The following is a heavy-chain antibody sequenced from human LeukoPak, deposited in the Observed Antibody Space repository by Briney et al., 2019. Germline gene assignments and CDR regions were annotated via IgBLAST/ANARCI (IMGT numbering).Heavy chain of an antibody. Sequence: GGSLSLSCEASGFTFDDYGMHWVRQAPGEGLEWVSTISWNSASVGYVDSVKGRFTISRDNAKKTLYLQMNSLRPEDTALYYCAKDYGYSSSWYDYWGQGTLVTVSS. CDR3: AKDYGYSSSWYDY. D-gene: IGHD6-13*01. CDR2: ISWNSASV. CDR1: GFTFDDYG. J-gene: IGHJ4*02. V-gene: IGHV3-9*01.